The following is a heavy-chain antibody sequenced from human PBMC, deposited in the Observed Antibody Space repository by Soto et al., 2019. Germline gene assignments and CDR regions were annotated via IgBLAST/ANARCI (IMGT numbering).Heavy chain of an antibody. CDR3: ARDRLGGYGEKDV. V-gene: IGHV3-53*01. D-gene: IGHD3-10*01. Sequence: SLRLSCAASGFTVSSNYISWVRQAPGKGLEGVSVIYSGGSTYYADSVKGRFTISRDNSKNTLYLQMNSLRAEDTAVYYCARDRLGGYGEKDVWGQGTTVTVSS. J-gene: IGHJ6*02. CDR2: IYSGGST. CDR1: GFTVSSNY.